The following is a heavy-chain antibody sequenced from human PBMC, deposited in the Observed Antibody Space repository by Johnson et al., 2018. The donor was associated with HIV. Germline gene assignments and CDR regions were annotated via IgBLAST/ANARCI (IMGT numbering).Heavy chain of an antibody. J-gene: IGHJ3*02. CDR1: GFTFSSYV. CDR2: ISSSGRPI. CDR3: AGDDRWNYYDAFDI. D-gene: IGHD1-7*01. Sequence: VQLVESGGGLVQPGGSLRLSCAASGFTFSSYVMSCVRQAPGKGLEWVSYISSSGRPIYYAYYAKGRSTISKDNAKNSLYLQMNSLRAEDTAVYYCAGDDRWNYYDAFDIWGQGTMVTVSS. V-gene: IGHV3-48*03.